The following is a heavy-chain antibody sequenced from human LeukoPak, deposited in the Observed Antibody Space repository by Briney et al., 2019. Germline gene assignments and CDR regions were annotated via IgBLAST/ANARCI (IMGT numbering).Heavy chain of an antibody. CDR1: GYSISSGYY. CDR2: IYHSGST. J-gene: IGHJ4*02. V-gene: IGHV4-38-2*02. CDR3: ARYSITILGVVLDY. D-gene: IGHD3-3*01. Sequence: SETLSLTCTVSGYSISSGYYWGWIRQPPGKGLEWIGSIYHSGSTYYNPSLKSRVTISVDTSKNQFSLKLSSVTAADTAVYYCARYSITILGVVLDYWGQGTLVTVSS.